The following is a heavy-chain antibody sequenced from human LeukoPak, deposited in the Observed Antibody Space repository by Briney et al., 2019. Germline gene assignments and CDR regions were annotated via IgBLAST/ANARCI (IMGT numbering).Heavy chain of an antibody. CDR1: GGTFSSYA. D-gene: IGHD6-19*01. J-gene: IGHJ5*02. CDR2: IIPIFGTA. V-gene: IGHV1-69*05. Sequence: SVKVSCKASGGTFSSYAISWVRQAPGQGLEWMGGIIPIFGTANYAQKLQGRVTMTTDTSTSTAYMELRSLRSDDTAVYYCARDPALGYTSGWYNWFDPWGQGTLVTVSS. CDR3: ARDPALGYTSGWYNWFDP.